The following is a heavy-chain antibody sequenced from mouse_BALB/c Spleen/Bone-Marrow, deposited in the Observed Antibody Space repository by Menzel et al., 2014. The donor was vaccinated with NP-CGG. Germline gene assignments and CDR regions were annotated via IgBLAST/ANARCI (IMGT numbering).Heavy chain of an antibody. D-gene: IGHD2-4*01. V-gene: IGHV5-6-4*01. J-gene: IGHJ2*01. CDR2: ISSGGRDT. CDR1: GFSSSSYS. Sequence: DVMLVESGGGLVKPGGSLKLSCAASGFSSSSYSMSWVRQTPEKRLEWVATISSGGRDTYYPDSVKGRFTISRDNAKNTLYLQMSSLKSEDTAMYYCSKDGGYDYSYYFDYWGQGTTLTVSS. CDR3: SKDGGYDYSYYFDY.